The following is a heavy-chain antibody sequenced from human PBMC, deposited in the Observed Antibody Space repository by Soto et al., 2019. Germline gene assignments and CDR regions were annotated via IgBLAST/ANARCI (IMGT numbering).Heavy chain of an antibody. Sequence: SLRLSCSSSLFTFSSYGMHLVLKSPCKGLELVAVISYDGSNKYYADSVKGRFTISRDNSKNTLYLQMNSLRAEDTAVYYCAKDVTTVTAFFEYWGQGTLVTVSS. CDR1: LFTFSSYG. D-gene: IGHD4-17*01. CDR2: ISYDGSNK. V-gene: IGHV3-30*18. CDR3: AKDVTTVTAFFEY. J-gene: IGHJ4*02.